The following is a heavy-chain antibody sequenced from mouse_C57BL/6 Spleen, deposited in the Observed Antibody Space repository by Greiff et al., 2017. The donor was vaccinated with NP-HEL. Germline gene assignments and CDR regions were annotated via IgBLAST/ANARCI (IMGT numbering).Heavy chain of an antibody. Sequence: QVQLKQPGAELVRPGSSVKLSCKASGYTFTSYWMDWVKQRPGQGLEWIGNIYPSDSETHYNQKFKDKATLTVDKSSSTAYMQLSSLTSEDSAVYYCARSSLSWFAYWGQGTLVTVSA. V-gene: IGHV1-61*01. J-gene: IGHJ3*01. CDR3: ARSSLSWFAY. CDR1: GYTFTSYW. CDR2: IYPSDSET. D-gene: IGHD2-3*01.